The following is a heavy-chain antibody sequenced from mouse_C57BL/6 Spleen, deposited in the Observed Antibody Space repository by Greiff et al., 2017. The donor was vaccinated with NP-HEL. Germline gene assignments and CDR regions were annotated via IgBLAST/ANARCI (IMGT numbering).Heavy chain of an antibody. J-gene: IGHJ4*01. CDR2: ISDGGSYT. CDR3: ARERGYDFYAMDY. Sequence: EVQLVESGGGLVKPGGSLKLSCAASGFTFSSYAMPWVRQTPEKRLEWVATISDGGSYTYYPDNVKGRFTISRDNAKNNLYLQMSHLTSEDTAMYYCARERGYDFYAMDYWGQGTSVTVSS. CDR1: GFTFSSYA. V-gene: IGHV5-4*01. D-gene: IGHD2-2*01.